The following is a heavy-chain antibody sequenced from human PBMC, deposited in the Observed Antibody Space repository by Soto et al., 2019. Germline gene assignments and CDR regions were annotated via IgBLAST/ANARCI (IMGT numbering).Heavy chain of an antibody. CDR3: ARDQNGDYPHAFDY. CDR1: GFTFSSYS. Sequence: GGSLRLSCAVSGFTFSSYSMNWVRQAPGKGLEWVSSISSSSSYIYYADSVKGRFTISRDNAKNSLYLQMNSLRAEDTAVYYCARDQNGDYPHAFDYWGQGTLVTVSS. V-gene: IGHV3-21*01. CDR2: ISSSSSYI. D-gene: IGHD4-17*01. J-gene: IGHJ4*02.